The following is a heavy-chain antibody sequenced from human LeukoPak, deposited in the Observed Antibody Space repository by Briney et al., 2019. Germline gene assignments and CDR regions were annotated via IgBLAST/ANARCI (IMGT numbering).Heavy chain of an antibody. V-gene: IGHV4-34*01. J-gene: IGHJ5*02. Sequence: GSLRLSCAASGFTFSSYAMSWIRQPPGKGLEWIGGINHSGSTNYNPSLKSRVTISVDTSKNQFSLKLSSVTAADTAVYYCARAQYSSSSGWFDPWGQGTLVTVSS. CDR1: GFTFSSYA. CDR3: ARAQYSSSSGWFDP. D-gene: IGHD6-6*01. CDR2: INHSGST.